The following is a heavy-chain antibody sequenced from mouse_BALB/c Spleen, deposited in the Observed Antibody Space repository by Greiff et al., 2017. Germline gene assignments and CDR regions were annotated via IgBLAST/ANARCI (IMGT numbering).Heavy chain of an antibody. Sequence: EVKLVESGGGLVKPGGSLKLSCAASGFTFSSYTMSWVRQTPEKRLEWVATISSGGSYTYYPDSVKGRFTISRDNAKNTLYLQMSSLKSEDTAMYYCTRHMITTRTWYFDVWGAGTTVTVSS. J-gene: IGHJ1*01. V-gene: IGHV5-6-4*01. D-gene: IGHD2-4*01. CDR1: GFTFSSYT. CDR2: ISSGGSYT. CDR3: TRHMITTRTWYFDV.